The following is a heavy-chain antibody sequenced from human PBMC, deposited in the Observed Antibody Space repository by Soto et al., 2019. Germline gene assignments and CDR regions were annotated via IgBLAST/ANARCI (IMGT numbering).Heavy chain of an antibody. J-gene: IGHJ3*02. V-gene: IGHV1-18*01. CDR3: ARGVRRLDASEI. CDR1: GYTFTSYG. Sequence: QGKLLQSGAEGKKPGASVKVSCKASGYTFTSYGISGVRQAPGQGLEWIVWISAYIGNTNYAQKQQDTDTVITETTTSKAYMELRSLISDDTAVHYFARGVRRLDASEIWGQGTMVTVSS. D-gene: IGHD6-19*01. CDR2: ISAYIGNT.